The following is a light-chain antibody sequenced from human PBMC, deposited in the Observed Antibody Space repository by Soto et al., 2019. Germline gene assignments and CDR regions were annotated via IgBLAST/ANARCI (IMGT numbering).Light chain of an antibody. J-gene: IGLJ2*01. CDR2: DVS. CDR3: SSHTSSSTPVV. CDR1: SSDVGGYNY. Sequence: QSALTQPASVSGSPGQSITISCTGTSSDVGGYNYVSWYQQDPGKAPKLMIYDVSNRPSGVSNRFSGSKSGNTASLTISGLQAEDDADYYCSSHTSSSTPVVFGGGTKVTVL. V-gene: IGLV2-14*01.